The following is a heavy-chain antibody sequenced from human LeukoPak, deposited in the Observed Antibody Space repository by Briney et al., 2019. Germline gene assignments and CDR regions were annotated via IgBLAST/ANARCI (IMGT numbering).Heavy chain of an antibody. V-gene: IGHV4-59*01. CDR2: IYYSGST. CDR1: GGSISSYS. J-gene: IGHJ4*02. CDR3: ARDYAGATIFDS. Sequence: SETLSLTCTVSGGSISSYSWSWIRQPPGKGLEWIGYIYYSGSTNYNPSLKSRVTISVDTSKNQFSLKLSSVTAADTAVYYCARDYAGATIFDSWGQGTLVTVSS. D-gene: IGHD1-26*01.